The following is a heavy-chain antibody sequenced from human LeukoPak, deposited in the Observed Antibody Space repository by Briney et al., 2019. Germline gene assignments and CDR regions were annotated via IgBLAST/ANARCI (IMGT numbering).Heavy chain of an antibody. Sequence: GGSLRLSCAASGFLVNANHMNWVRQAPGKGLEWVSIIYSSDYMYYADSVKGRFTISRDNSKNTLYLQMNSLRAEDTAVYYCANDYYGSGSHPLDYWGQGTLVTVSS. CDR1: GFLVNANH. CDR3: ANDYYGSGSHPLDY. D-gene: IGHD3-10*01. CDR2: IYSSDYM. V-gene: IGHV3-66*01. J-gene: IGHJ4*02.